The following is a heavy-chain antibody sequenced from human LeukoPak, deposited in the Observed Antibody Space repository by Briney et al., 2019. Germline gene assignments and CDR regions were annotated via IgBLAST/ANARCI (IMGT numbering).Heavy chain of an antibody. CDR1: GFTFSTYW. V-gene: IGHV3-7*01. CDR3: AREWVATINNYMDV. CDR2: IKQDGSVK. Sequence: PGGSLRLSCAASGFTFSTYWMSWVRQAPGKGLEWVANIKQDGSVKYYVDSVKGRFTISRDSAKNSLYLQMNSLRAEDTAVYYCAREWVATINNYMDVWGKGTTVTVSS. J-gene: IGHJ6*03. D-gene: IGHD5-12*01.